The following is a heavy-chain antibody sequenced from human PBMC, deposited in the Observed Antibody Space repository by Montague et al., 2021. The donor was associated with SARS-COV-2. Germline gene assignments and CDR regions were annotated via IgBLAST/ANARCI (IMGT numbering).Heavy chain of an antibody. V-gene: IGHV4-4*07. Sequence: SETLSLTCSVLGAWNSGSDWSSIRLNPSHHRKCVGRLLSDKNTGYNPSLKSRGTISVDTSKNQFSLRLKSVTAADTAVYYCAREGLVGGDYFDLWGQGTLVTVSA. CDR3: AREGLVGGDYFDL. CDR1: GAWNSGSD. D-gene: IGHD3-16*01. J-gene: IGHJ4*02. CDR2: LLSDKNT.